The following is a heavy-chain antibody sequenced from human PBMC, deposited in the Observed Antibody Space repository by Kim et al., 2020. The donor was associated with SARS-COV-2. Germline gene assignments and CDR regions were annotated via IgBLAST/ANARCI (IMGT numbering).Heavy chain of an antibody. Sequence: GGSLRLSCAASGFTFSNYGMSWVRQAPGKGLEWVSSITSITSHIYFADSVKGRFTISRDNAKNSLYLQMNSLRAEDTAVYYCARVLPPASFDYWGQGTLVTVSS. CDR2: ITSITSHI. CDR3: ARVLPPASFDY. J-gene: IGHJ4*02. CDR1: GFTFSNYG. V-gene: IGHV3-21*01.